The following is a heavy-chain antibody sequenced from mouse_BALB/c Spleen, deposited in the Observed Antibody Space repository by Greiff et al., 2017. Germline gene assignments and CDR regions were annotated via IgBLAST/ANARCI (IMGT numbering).Heavy chain of an antibody. V-gene: IGHV3-2*02. J-gene: IGHJ3*01. CDR2: ISYSGST. Sequence: EVQLQESGPGLVKPSQSLSLTCTVTGYSITSDYAWNWIRQFPGNKLEWMGYISYSGSTSYNPSLKSRISITRDTSKNQFFLQLNSVTTEDTATYYCARGGGFAYWGQGTLVTVSA. CDR1: GYSITSDYA. CDR3: ARGGGFAY.